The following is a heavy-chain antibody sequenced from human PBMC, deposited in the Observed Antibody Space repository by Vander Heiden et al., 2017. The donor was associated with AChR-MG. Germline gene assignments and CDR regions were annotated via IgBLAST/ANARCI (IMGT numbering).Heavy chain of an antibody. J-gene: IGHJ6*02. CDR3: ARDSRVYSSGWYYYGMDV. Sequence: QVQLVESGGGVVQPGRSLRLSCAASGFTFSSYGMHWVRQAPGKGLEWVAVIWYDGSNKYYADSVKGRFTISRDNSKNTLYLQMNSLRAEDTAVYYCARDSRVYSSGWYYYGMDVWGQGTTVTVSS. V-gene: IGHV3-33*01. D-gene: IGHD6-19*01. CDR1: GFTFSSYG. CDR2: IWYDGSNK.